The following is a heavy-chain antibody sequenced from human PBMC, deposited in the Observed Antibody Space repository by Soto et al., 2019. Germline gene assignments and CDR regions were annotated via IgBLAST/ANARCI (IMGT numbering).Heavy chain of an antibody. CDR1: GYTLTELS. D-gene: IGHD3-10*01. J-gene: IGHJ4*02. CDR3: ATTYYYGSGSSPHYAY. Sequence: EASVKVSCKVSGYTLTELSMHWVRQAPGKGLEWMGGFDPEDGETIYAQKFQGRVTMTEDTSTDTAYMELSSLRSEDTAVYYCATTYYYGSGSSPHYAYWGQGTLVTVSS. CDR2: FDPEDGET. V-gene: IGHV1-24*01.